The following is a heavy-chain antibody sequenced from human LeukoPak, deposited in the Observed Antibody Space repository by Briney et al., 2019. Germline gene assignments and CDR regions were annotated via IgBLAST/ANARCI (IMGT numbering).Heavy chain of an antibody. D-gene: IGHD5-18*01. Sequence: SETLSLTCSVSGGSISTSSYYWGWLRQPPGKGLEWIGTIYYSGTTYYSPPLESRVTVSVDTSKNQFSLKLSSVTAADTALYYCARHIGVGYSYAAPFDYWGQGTLVTVSS. CDR2: IYYSGTT. V-gene: IGHV4-39*01. CDR3: ARHIGVGYSYAAPFDY. J-gene: IGHJ4*02. CDR1: GGSISTSSYY.